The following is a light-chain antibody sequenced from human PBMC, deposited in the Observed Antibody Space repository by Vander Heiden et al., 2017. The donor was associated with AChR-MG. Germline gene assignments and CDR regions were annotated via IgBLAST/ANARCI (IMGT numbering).Light chain of an antibody. CDR1: QSVLYSSNNKNY. CDR3: QQDDSTPQT. V-gene: IGKV4-1*01. CDR2: WAS. Sequence: DIVMTQSPDSLAVSLGERATINCKSSQSVLYSSNNKNYLAWYQQKPGQPPKVLIYWASTRESGVPDRFSGSGSGTDFTLTISSLQAEDVAVYYCQQDDSTPQTFGQGTKLEIK. J-gene: IGKJ2*01.